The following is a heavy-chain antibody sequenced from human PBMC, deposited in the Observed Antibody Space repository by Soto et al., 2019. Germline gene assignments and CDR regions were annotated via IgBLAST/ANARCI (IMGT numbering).Heavy chain of an antibody. CDR1: GGSISSGGYY. J-gene: IGHJ5*02. CDR2: IYYSGST. CDR3: ASRGAGSGSYYKRGWFDP. Sequence: SETLSLTCTVSGGSISSGGYYWSWIRQHPGKGLEWIGYIYYSGSTYYNPSLKSRVTISVDTSKNQFSLKLSSVTAADTAVYYCASRGAGSGSYYKRGWFDPWGQGTLVTVSS. D-gene: IGHD3-10*01. V-gene: IGHV4-31*03.